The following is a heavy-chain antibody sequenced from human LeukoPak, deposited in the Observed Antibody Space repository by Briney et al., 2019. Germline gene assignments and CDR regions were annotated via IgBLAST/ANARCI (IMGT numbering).Heavy chain of an antibody. D-gene: IGHD5-24*01. CDR2: IYTSRST. Sequence: PSHTLSLTCTVSGRSISSRSYYWSWIRQPPRTGLDWIERIYTSRSTNYNPSLKSRVTISVDTSKDQFSLKLSSVTAADTAVYYCAREDLLEMATIDYWGQGTLVTVSS. V-gene: IGHV4-61*02. CDR3: AREDLLEMATIDY. J-gene: IGHJ4*02. CDR1: GRSISSRSYY.